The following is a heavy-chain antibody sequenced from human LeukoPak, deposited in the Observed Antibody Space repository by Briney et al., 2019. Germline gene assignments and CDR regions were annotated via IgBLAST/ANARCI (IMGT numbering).Heavy chain of an antibody. Sequence: GGSLRLSCAASGFTFNSYAMTWVRQAPGKGLEWVSSISGNSGSTYYTDSVKGRFTISRDNSKNTLYLQMNSLRAEDTAAYYCAKDLRVIVVTYYMDVWGKGTTVTVSS. CDR3: AKDLRVIVVTYYMDV. D-gene: IGHD3-16*02. J-gene: IGHJ6*03. CDR1: GFTFNSYA. V-gene: IGHV3-23*01. CDR2: ISGNSGST.